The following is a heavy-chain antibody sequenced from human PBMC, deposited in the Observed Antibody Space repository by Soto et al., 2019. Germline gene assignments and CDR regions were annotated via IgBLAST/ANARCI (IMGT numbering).Heavy chain of an antibody. V-gene: IGHV1-3*01. D-gene: IGHD2-15*01. J-gene: IGHJ6*02. CDR2: INAGNGNT. CDR1: GYTFTSYA. CDR3: ARVGGVVVELVAGMDV. Sequence: VASVKVSCKASGYTFTSYAMHWVRQAPGQRLEWMGWINAGNGNTKYSQKFQGRVTITRDTSASTAYMELSSLRSEDTAVYYCARVGGVVVELVAGMDVWGQGTTVTVSS.